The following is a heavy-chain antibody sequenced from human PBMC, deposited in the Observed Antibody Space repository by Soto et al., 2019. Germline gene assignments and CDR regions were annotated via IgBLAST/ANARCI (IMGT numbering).Heavy chain of an antibody. D-gene: IGHD5-12*01. CDR3: ARDSPIGSTFSGHDDIDS. Sequence: QVQLVQSGAEVKKPGSSVKVSCKASGSTFSNHIITWVRQAPGQGLEWMGRIIPILDITNYAQKFQGRVTITADKSTTTAYMEVSSLSSEDTAVYYCARDSPIGSTFSGHDDIDSWGQGTLVTVSS. CDR2: IIPILDIT. V-gene: IGHV1-69*08. CDR1: GSTFSNHI. J-gene: IGHJ4*02.